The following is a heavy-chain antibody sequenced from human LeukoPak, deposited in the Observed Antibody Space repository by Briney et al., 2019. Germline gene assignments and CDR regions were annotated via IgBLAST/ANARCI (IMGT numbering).Heavy chain of an antibody. J-gene: IGHJ4*02. CDR3: ARDWAGYSSSWYSGFDY. CDR2: IKQDGSEK. V-gene: IGHV3-7*04. CDR1: GFTFSSYW. D-gene: IGHD6-13*01. Sequence: GGSLRLSCAASGFTFSSYWMSWVRQAPGKGLEWVANIKQDGSEKYYVDSVKGRFTISRDNAKSSLYLQMNSLRAEDTAVYYCARDWAGYSSSWYSGFDYWGQGTLVTVSS.